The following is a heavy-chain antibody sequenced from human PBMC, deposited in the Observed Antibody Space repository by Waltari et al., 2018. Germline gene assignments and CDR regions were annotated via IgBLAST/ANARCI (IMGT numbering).Heavy chain of an antibody. CDR1: GGSISSSSYY. CDR2: IYYSGST. Sequence: QLQLQESGPGLVKPSETLSLTCTVSGGSISSSSYYWGWIRQPPGKGLEWIGSIYYSGSTYYNPSLKRRCTISVDTSKNQCSRKLSSVTAAETAVYYCARRGGRGYFDLWGRGTLVTVSS. J-gene: IGHJ2*01. D-gene: IGHD3-16*01. V-gene: IGHV4-39*01. CDR3: ARRGGRGYFDL.